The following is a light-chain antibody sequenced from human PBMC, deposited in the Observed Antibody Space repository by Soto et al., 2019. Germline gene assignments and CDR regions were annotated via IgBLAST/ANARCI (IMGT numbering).Light chain of an antibody. V-gene: IGKV1-17*01. J-gene: IGKJ1*01. CDR3: QQYNSYSRT. Sequence: DIQMTQSPSSLSASVGDRVTITCRASQGIRSGLGWYQQKPGKAPKRLIDAASSLQSGVPSRFSGSGSGTEFTLTISSLQPDDFATYYCQQYNSYSRTFGQGTKVDIK. CDR2: AAS. CDR1: QGIRSG.